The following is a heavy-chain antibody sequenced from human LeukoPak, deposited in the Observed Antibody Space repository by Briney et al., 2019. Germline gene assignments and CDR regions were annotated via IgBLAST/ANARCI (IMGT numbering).Heavy chain of an antibody. CDR3: ARARLESGSYYVHY. J-gene: IGHJ4*02. D-gene: IGHD1-26*01. CDR2: TCYRSKWYN. CDR1: GDSVSSNSAA. Sequence: SQTLSLTCAISGDSVSSNSAAWNWIRQSPSRGLEWLVRTCYRSKWYNDYAVSVKSRITINPDTSKNQFSQQLNSVTPEDTAVYYCARARLESGSYYVHYWGQGTLVTVSS. V-gene: IGHV6-1*01.